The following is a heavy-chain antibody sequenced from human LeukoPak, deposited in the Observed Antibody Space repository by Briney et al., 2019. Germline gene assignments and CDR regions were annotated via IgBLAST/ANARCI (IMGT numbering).Heavy chain of an antibody. V-gene: IGHV4-34*01. Sequence: SETLSLTCAVYGGSFSGYYWSWIRQPPGKGLEWIGEINHSGSTNYNPSLKSRVTISVDTSKNQFSLKLSSVTAADTAVYYCARGWRRLDYCAFDYWGQGTLVTVSS. J-gene: IGHJ4*02. CDR1: GGSFSGYY. CDR3: ARGWRRLDYCAFDY. CDR2: INHSGST. D-gene: IGHD4-17*01.